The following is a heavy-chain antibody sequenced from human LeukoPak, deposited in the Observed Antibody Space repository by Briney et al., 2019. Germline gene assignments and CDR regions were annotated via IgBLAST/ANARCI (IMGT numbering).Heavy chain of an antibody. J-gene: IGHJ4*02. V-gene: IGHV4-59*08. CDR1: GGSISSYY. CDR2: IYYSGST. CDR3: TTYPTPYGGNSEKDY. D-gene: IGHD4-23*01. Sequence: PSETLSLTCTVSGGSISSYYWSWIRQPPGMGLEWIGYIYYSGSTNYNPSLKSRVTISVDTSKNQFSLKLSSVTAADTAVYYCTTYPTPYGGNSEKDYWGQGTLVAVSS.